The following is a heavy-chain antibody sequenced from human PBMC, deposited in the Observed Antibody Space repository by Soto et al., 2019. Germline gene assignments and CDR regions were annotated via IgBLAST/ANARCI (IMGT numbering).Heavy chain of an antibody. V-gene: IGHV1-69*13. D-gene: IGHD3-22*01. CDR1: GGAFSSYA. CDR2: IIPIFGTA. CDR3: ARSGSGNNWFDP. J-gene: IGHJ5*02. Sequence: SVKVSCKASGGAFSSYAISWVRQAPGQGLEWMGGIIPIFGTANYAQKFQGRVTITADESTSTAYMELSSLRSEDTAVYYCARSGSGNNWFDPWGQGTLVTVSS.